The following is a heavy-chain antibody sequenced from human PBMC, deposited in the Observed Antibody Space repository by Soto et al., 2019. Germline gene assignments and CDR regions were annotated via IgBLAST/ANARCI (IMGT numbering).Heavy chain of an antibody. CDR2: ISGSSSTI. D-gene: IGHD1-1*01. V-gene: IGHV3-11*01. J-gene: IGHJ6*02. CDR1: GFTFSAHH. Sequence: QVQVMESGGGLVKPGGSLRLSCEASGFTFSAHHMSWIRQAPGKGLEWLSYISGSSSTIYYADSVKGRFTISRDNAKNSLYLQMNSLRADDTAVYYCARDRQPSSYIGLDVWGQGTTVTVSS. CDR3: ARDRQPSSYIGLDV.